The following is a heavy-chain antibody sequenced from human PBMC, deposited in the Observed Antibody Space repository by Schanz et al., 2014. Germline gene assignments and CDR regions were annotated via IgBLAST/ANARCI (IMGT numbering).Heavy chain of an antibody. J-gene: IGHJ4*02. CDR3: ARDFIAYVGNYFDY. D-gene: IGHD1-26*01. Sequence: QVQLVQSGAEVKKPGASVKVSCKASGYTFTSYGISWVRQAPGQGPEFMGWISTFRNEDTNSAQRFQGRLTMTTDTSTSTAYMELTSLRSEDTAVYYCARDFIAYVGNYFDYWGQGTLVTVSS. CDR1: GYTFTSYG. CDR2: ISTFRNEDT. V-gene: IGHV1-18*01.